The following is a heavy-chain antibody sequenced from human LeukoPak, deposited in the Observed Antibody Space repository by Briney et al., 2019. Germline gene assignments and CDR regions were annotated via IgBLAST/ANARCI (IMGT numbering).Heavy chain of an antibody. Sequence: ASVKVSCKPSGYTFTGYYMHWVRQAPGQGLEWMGWINPNSGGTNYAQKFQGRVTMTRDTSISTAYMELSRLRSDDTAVYYCARAPLWFGEFGFDPWGQGTLVTVSS. CDR3: ARAPLWFGEFGFDP. CDR2: INPNSGGT. J-gene: IGHJ5*02. CDR1: GYTFTGYY. D-gene: IGHD3-10*01. V-gene: IGHV1-2*02.